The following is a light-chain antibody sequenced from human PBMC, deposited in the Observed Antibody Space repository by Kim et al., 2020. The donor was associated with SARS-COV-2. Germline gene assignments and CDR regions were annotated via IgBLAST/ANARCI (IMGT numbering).Light chain of an antibody. Sequence: ASLADRCTITFRTTQHTTAYLNWDQQKPGGAPKLRINAASRLLGGVPTRFAVSISGRGYTLTITSLQPEDFAPYYSQQSYITPLTFGQGTKVDI. CDR3: QQSYITPLT. CDR2: AAS. V-gene: IGKV1-39*01. CDR1: QHTTAY. J-gene: IGKJ1*01.